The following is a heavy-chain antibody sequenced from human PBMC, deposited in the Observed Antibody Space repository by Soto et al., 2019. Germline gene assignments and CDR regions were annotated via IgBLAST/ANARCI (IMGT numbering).Heavy chain of an antibody. CDR2: ISAYNGNT. J-gene: IGHJ5*02. Sequence: ASVKVSCKASGYTFTSYGISWVRQDPGQGLEWMGWISAYNGNTNYAQKLQGRVTMTTDTSASTAYMELRSLRSDDTAGYYCARWLRSSSSFGFDPWGQGTLVTVSS. D-gene: IGHD6-6*01. V-gene: IGHV1-18*01. CDR1: GYTFTSYG. CDR3: ARWLRSSSSFGFDP.